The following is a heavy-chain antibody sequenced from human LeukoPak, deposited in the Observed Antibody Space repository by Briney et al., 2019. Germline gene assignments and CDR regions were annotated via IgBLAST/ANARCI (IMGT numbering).Heavy chain of an antibody. CDR2: IHNSGRT. Sequence: SESLPLNCSVIGGSVSGYYWSWMRQSPGKALEGIGYIHNSGRTNYNPSLKSRVTGFVDTSKNQVSLRLSSVTAADTAVYYCARHGTISSESYFDYWGQGALVTVSS. CDR1: GGSVSGYY. V-gene: IGHV4-59*08. J-gene: IGHJ4*02. D-gene: IGHD1-14*01. CDR3: ARHGTISSESYFDY.